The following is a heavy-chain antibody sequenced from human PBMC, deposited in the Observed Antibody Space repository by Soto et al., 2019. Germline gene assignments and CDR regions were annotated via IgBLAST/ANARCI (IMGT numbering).Heavy chain of an antibody. J-gene: IGHJ4*02. Sequence: QLQLQESGPGLVKPSETLSLTCTVSGGSISSSSYYWGWIRQPPGKGLEWIGSIYYSGSTYYNPSLKSRVTISVDTSKNQFSLKLSSVTAADTAVYYCARLTFQTYVWGSYIDYWGQGTLVTVSS. CDR3: ARLTFQTYVWGSYIDY. CDR1: GGSISSSSYY. CDR2: IYYSGST. V-gene: IGHV4-39*01. D-gene: IGHD3-16*01.